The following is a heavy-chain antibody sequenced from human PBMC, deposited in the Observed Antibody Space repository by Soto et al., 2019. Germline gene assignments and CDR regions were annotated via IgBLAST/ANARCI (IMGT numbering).Heavy chain of an antibody. V-gene: IGHV3-7*01. CDR1: GFTFSSHW. D-gene: IGHD3-22*01. CDR3: ARGEYYDSSGYYLIDYYYYGMDG. J-gene: IGHJ6*02. CDR2: INQDGSEK. Sequence: HPGGSLRLSCSASGFTFSSHWMTWVRQTPGKGLEWVANINQDGSEKYYVDSVKGRFTISRDNAKNTLYLQMNSLRAEDTAVYYCARGEYYDSSGYYLIDYYYYGMDGWGQGT.